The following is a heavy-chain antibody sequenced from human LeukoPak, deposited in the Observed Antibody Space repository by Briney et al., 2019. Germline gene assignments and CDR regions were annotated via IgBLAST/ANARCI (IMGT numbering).Heavy chain of an antibody. J-gene: IGHJ4*02. D-gene: IGHD1-26*01. V-gene: IGHV4-38-2*01. CDR1: GYSISNGYY. CDR3: ARLAAATSFDY. CDR2: IYRSGNT. Sequence: SETLSLTCAVSGYSISNGYYWGWIRQPPGKGLEWIGSIYRSGNTYHNPSLKSGVTLSVDTSNNQFSLRLSTVTAADTVVYYCARLAAATSFDYWGQGTLVTVSS.